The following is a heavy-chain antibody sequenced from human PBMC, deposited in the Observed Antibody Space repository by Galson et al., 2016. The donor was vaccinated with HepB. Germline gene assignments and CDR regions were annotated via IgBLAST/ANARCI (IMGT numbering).Heavy chain of an antibody. J-gene: IGHJ2*01. Sequence: SLRLSCAASGFTFSSYSMNWVRQAPGKGLEWVSSVSHSSTYVYYADSVEGRFTISRDNAKNSLYLEMNSLRVEDTAVFYCARSLGWYFDVWGRGTLVTVSS. CDR1: GFTFSSYS. CDR3: ARSLGWYFDV. V-gene: IGHV3-21*01. CDR2: VSHSSTYV. D-gene: IGHD6-6*01.